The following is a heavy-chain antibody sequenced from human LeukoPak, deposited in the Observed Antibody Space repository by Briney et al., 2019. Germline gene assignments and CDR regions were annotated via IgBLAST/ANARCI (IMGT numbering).Heavy chain of an antibody. Sequence: KSGGSLRLSCAASGFTFSNYYMDWVRQAPGKGLEWVSSISSGSSYIYYADSVKGRFTISRDNSKNTLYLQMNSLRAEDTAVYYCAKDGPYGAPGEGFDYWGQGTLVTVSS. CDR2: ISSGSSYI. CDR3: AKDGPYGAPGEGFDY. D-gene: IGHD4/OR15-4a*01. CDR1: GFTFSNYY. J-gene: IGHJ4*02. V-gene: IGHV3-21*04.